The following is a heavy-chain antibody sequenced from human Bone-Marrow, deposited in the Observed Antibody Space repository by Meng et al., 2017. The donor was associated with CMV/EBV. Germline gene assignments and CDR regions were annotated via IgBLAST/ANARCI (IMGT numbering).Heavy chain of an antibody. CDR2: ISSSGSTI. V-gene: IGHV3-48*03. CDR1: GFTFSSYE. CDR3: ASGTYCSSTSCTNAFDI. J-gene: IGHJ3*02. D-gene: IGHD2-2*01. Sequence: GESLKISCAASGFTFSSYEMNWVRQAPGKGLEWVSYISSSGSTIYYADSVKGRFTISRDNAKNSLYLQMNSLRAEDTAVYYCASGTYCSSTSCTNAFDIWGQGTMVTVSS.